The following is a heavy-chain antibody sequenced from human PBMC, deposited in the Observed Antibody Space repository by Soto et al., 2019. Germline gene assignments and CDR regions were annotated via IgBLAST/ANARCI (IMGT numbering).Heavy chain of an antibody. V-gene: IGHV3-74*01. J-gene: IGHJ4*02. CDR1: GFTFSSYW. CDR3: ATSRTFDY. D-gene: IGHD6-13*01. Sequence: GGSLRLSCAASGFTFSSYWMHWVRQAPGKGLVWVSHINTDGTTTAYADSVKGRFTISRDNAKNTVYLQMNSLRAEDTAVYYCATSRTFDYWGQGTLVTVSS. CDR2: INTDGTTT.